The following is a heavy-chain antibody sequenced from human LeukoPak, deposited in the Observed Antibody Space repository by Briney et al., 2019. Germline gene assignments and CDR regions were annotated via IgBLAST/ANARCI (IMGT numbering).Heavy chain of an antibody. D-gene: IGHD3-10*01. CDR1: GFTFSLYA. Sequence: PGGSLRLSCAASGFTFSLYAMHWVRQAPGKGLEWVAVISYDGSKKYYADSVKGRFTISRDNSKNTLYLQMNSLRAEDTAVYFCARVSSGITHNDWGQGTLVTVSS. V-gene: IGHV3-30*03. CDR3: ARVSSGITHND. CDR2: ISYDGSKK. J-gene: IGHJ4*02.